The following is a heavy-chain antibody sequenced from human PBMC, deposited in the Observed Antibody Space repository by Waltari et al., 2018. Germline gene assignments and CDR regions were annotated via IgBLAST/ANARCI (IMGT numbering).Heavy chain of an antibody. CDR1: GGSISSYY. J-gene: IGHJ4*02. CDR3: ARLQGVVAATQYYFDY. CDR2: IYYSGST. D-gene: IGHD2-15*01. V-gene: IGHV4-59*01. Sequence: QVQLQESGPGLVKPSETLSLTCTVSGGSISSYYWRWIRQPPGKGLEWIGYIYYSGSTNYNPSLKSRVTISVDTSKNQFSLKLSSVTAADTAVYYCARLQGVVAATQYYFDYWGQGTLVTVSS.